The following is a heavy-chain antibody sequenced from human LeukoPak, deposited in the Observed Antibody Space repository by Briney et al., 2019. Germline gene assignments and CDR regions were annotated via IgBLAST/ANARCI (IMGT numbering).Heavy chain of an antibody. V-gene: IGHV3-30*18. J-gene: IGHJ4*02. CDR2: ISYDGRNI. CDR1: GFTFNNYG. D-gene: IGHD2-2*01. Sequence: GGSLRLSCAASGFTFNNYGMHWVRQAPDKGLEWVAVISYDGRNIHYPDSVKGRFTISRDISTDTLWLQMDSLRTEDTAVYYCAKGPLRGTAAAIDYWGQGTLVTVSS. CDR3: AKGPLRGTAAAIDY.